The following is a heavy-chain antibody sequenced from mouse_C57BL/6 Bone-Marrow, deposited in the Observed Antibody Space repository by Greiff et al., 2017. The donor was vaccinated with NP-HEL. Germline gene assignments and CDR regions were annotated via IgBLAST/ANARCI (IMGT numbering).Heavy chain of an antibody. CDR3: ARRNYGSSHWYFDV. CDR1: GYTFTSYW. J-gene: IGHJ1*03. Sequence: QVQLQQPGAELVRPGTSVKLSCKASGYTFTSYWLHWVKQRPGQGLEWIGVIDPSDSYPNYNQKFKGKATLTVDTSYSTAYMQLSSLTSEDSAVYYCARRNYGSSHWYFDVWGTGTTVTVSS. D-gene: IGHD1-1*01. CDR2: IDPSDSYP. V-gene: IGHV1-59*01.